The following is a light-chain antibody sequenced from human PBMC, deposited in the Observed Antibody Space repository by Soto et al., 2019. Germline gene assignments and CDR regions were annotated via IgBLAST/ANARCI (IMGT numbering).Light chain of an antibody. Sequence: QSVLPQPPSASVTPGQRVTISCSTSNSRSGSNYVYWYQQLPGTAPKLRIYRNDQRPSGVPDRFSVSKSGTSASLAISGLRSEDEADYYCAKWDDSLRVYVFGTGTKLTVL. J-gene: IGLJ1*01. CDR3: AKWDDSLRVYV. CDR2: RND. CDR1: NSRSGSNY. V-gene: IGLV1-47*01.